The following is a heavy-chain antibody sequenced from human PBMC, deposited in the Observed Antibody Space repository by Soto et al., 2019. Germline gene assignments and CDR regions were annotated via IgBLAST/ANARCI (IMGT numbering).Heavy chain of an antibody. CDR2: IFYSGRT. CDR1: GDSISSSDYY. D-gene: IGHD6-19*01. CDR3: ARWGWLAERGFFHH. J-gene: IGHJ1*01. V-gene: IGHV4-39*01. Sequence: QLQLQESGPGLVKPAETLSLTCTVSGDSISSSDYYWGWIRQPPGKGLEWIGSIFYSGRTYYSPSLNTRVTISVDTSRNQFSLKLTSVTVVDTAVYYCARWGWLAERGFFHHWGQGTLVTVSS.